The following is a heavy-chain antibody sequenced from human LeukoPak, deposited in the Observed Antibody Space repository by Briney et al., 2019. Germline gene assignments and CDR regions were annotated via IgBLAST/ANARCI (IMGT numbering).Heavy chain of an antibody. CDR3: ARMTYGGNLLDY. CDR2: ISLSSGHI. V-gene: IGHV3-21*01. D-gene: IGHD4-23*01. Sequence: GGSLRLSCAASGFTFSSHSMNWVRQAPGKGLEWVSSISLSSGHIYYADSLKGRFTISRDNAKNSLYLQMNSLRAEDTAVYYCARMTYGGNLLDYWGQGTLVTVSS. J-gene: IGHJ4*02. CDR1: GFTFSSHS.